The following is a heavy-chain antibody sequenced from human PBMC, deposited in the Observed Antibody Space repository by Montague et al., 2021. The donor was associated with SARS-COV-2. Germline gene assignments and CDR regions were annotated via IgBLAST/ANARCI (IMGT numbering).Heavy chain of an antibody. D-gene: IGHD3-22*01. CDR2: INHSGST. V-gene: IGHV4-34*01. Sequence: SETRSLTCAVYGGSFSNYYWSWIRQPPGKGLEWIGEINHSGSTNXNPSLKSRVTISVDTSKNQFSLKLSSVTAADTAVYYCARGPRITMIVVVITDIWFDPWGQGTLVTVSS. CDR1: GGSFSNYY. CDR3: ARGPRITMIVVVITDIWFDP. J-gene: IGHJ5*02.